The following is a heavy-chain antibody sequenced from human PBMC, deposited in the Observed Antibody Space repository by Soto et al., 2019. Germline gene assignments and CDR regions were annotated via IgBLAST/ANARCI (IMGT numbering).Heavy chain of an antibody. D-gene: IGHD1-26*01. CDR2: ITSNSIYK. J-gene: IGHJ6*02. CDR1: GFTFSDYD. CDR3: ARDLSGGNYYYHGLDV. V-gene: IGHV3-21*01. Sequence: EVQLVESGGGLVKPGGSLRLSCAASGFTFSDYDMTWVRQAPGKGLEWVSSITSNSIYKYSADSLKGRFTITRDNAKNTLFLQLNSLRAEDTAVYYCARDLSGGNYYYHGLDVWGQGYTFTVSS.